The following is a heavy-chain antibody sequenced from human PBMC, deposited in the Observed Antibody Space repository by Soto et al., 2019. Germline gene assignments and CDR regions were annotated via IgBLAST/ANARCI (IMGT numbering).Heavy chain of an antibody. J-gene: IGHJ6*03. CDR1: GFTFSSYG. CDR2: IWYDGSNK. Sequence: PGGSLRLSCAASGFTFSSYGMHWVRQAPGKGLEWVAVIWYDGSNKYYADSVKGRFTISRDNSKNTLYLQMNSLRAEDTAVYYCARAPKRYSSSWESNPYYYYYMDFWGKGTTVTVSS. D-gene: IGHD6-13*01. V-gene: IGHV3-33*01. CDR3: ARAPKRYSSSWESNPYYYYYMDF.